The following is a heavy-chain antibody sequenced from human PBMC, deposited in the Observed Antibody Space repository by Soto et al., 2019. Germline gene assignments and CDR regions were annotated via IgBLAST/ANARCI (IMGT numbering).Heavy chain of an antibody. CDR3: AREEEVGARYDYDGIDV. CDR1: GFTFSSYA. CDR2: ISYDGSNK. J-gene: IGHJ6*02. V-gene: IGHV3-30-3*01. Sequence: QVQLVESGGGVVQPGRSLRLSCAASGFTFSSYAMHWVRQAPGKGLEWAAVISYDGSNKYYADSVKRGFTISRDNSKNTRHLQTNSLRAEDRAGNYCAREEEVGARYDYDGIDVWGQGTTVTVSS.